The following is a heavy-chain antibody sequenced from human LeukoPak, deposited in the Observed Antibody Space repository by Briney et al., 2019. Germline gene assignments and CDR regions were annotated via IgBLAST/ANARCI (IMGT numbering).Heavy chain of an antibody. J-gene: IGHJ5*02. D-gene: IGHD3-10*01. Sequence: GGSLRLSCAASGFTFSSYSMNWVRQAPGKGLEWVSSISSSSSYIYYADSVKGRFTISRDNAKNSLYLQMNSLRAEDTAVYYCARLLWFGELVNWFDPWGQGTLVTVSS. V-gene: IGHV3-21*01. CDR1: GFTFSSYS. CDR3: ARLLWFGELVNWFDP. CDR2: ISSSSSYI.